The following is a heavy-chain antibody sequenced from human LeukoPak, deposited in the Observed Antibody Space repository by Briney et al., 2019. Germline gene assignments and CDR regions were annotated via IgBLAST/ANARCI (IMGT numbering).Heavy chain of an antibody. V-gene: IGHV4-59*08. J-gene: IGHJ6*03. D-gene: IGHD3-16*02. CDR2: IYLTGT. Sequence: SETLSLTCTVSGGSIGTYYWSWVRQSPGTGLEWIGYIYLTGTRYNPYLQSRVTISLDRSRNQIFLKMTSVPAADTAVYYCARHIGGGIEDMDVWGRGTKVTVSS. CDR3: ARHIGGGIEDMDV. CDR1: GGSIGTYY.